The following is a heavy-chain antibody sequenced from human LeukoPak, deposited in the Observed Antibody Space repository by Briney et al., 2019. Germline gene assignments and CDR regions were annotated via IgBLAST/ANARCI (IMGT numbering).Heavy chain of an antibody. V-gene: IGHV3-21*01. D-gene: IGHD3-10*01. J-gene: IGHJ4*02. CDR1: GFTFSDYY. CDR3: AREKLYGSGSYNPPDY. Sequence: PGGSLRLSCAASGFTFSDYYMNWVRQAPGKGLEWVSSISSSSSYIYYADSVKGRFTISRDNAKNSLYLQMNSLRAEDTAVYYCAREKLYGSGSYNPPDYWGQGTLVTVSS. CDR2: ISSSSSYI.